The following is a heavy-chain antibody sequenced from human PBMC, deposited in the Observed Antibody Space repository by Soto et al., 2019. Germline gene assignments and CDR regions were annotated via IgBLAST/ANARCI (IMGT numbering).Heavy chain of an antibody. D-gene: IGHD2-15*01. V-gene: IGHV4-34*01. CDR1: GGSFSGYY. Sequence: SETLSLTCAVYGGSFSGYYWSWIRQPPGKGLEWIGEINHSGSTNYNPSLKSRVTISVDTSKNQFSLKLSSVTAADTAVYYCARGAVVVAASGSGYYFPYYYYYGMDVWGQGTTVTVSS. CDR2: INHSGST. CDR3: ARGAVVVAASGSGYYFPYYYYYGMDV. J-gene: IGHJ6*02.